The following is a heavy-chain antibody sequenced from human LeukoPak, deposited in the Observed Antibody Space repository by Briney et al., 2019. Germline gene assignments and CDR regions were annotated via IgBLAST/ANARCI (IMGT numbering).Heavy chain of an antibody. CDR3: AKSVGIIRRGAFDI. V-gene: IGHV3-23*01. CDR2: ISGSAATI. Sequence: PGGSQRLSCAASGFTFSSYAMSWVRQAPGKGLEWVSGISGSAATIYYADSAKGRFTISRDSSKNRLYLQMNSLRVDDTAVYYCAKSVGIIRRGAFDIWGQGTMVTVSS. CDR1: GFTFSSYA. J-gene: IGHJ3*02. D-gene: IGHD3-10*01.